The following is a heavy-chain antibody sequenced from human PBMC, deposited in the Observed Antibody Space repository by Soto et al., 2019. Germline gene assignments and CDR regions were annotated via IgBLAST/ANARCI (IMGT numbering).Heavy chain of an antibody. D-gene: IGHD6-13*01. CDR3: ARRYSSSWYGYYYGMDV. CDR1: GFTFSSYS. V-gene: IGHV3-21*01. CDR2: ISSSSSYI. Sequence: GGSLRLSCAASGFTFSSYSMNWVRQAPGKGLEWVSSISSSSSYIYYADSVKGRFTISRDNAKNSLYLQMNSLRAEDTAVYYCARRYSSSWYGYYYGMDVWGQGSTVTVSS. J-gene: IGHJ6*02.